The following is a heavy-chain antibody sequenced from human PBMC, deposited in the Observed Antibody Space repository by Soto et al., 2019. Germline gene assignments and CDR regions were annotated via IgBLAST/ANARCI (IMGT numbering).Heavy chain of an antibody. V-gene: IGHV3-13*01. D-gene: IGHD3-3*01. CDR3: AREARVFGKAFDV. Sequence: PGGSLKLSCAPPRFPFTIFHMHWVPQPTGEGLEWVSAIGTAGDTYYPGSVKGRFTISRDNAKNSLHLQMNSLRAGDTAVYYCAREARVFGKAFDVWGQGTMVTVSS. J-gene: IGHJ3*01. CDR2: IGTAGDT. CDR1: RFPFTIFH.